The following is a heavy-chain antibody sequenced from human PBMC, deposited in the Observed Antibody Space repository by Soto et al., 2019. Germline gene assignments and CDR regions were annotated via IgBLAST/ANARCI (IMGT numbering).Heavy chain of an antibody. V-gene: IGHV4-34*01. CDR3: ASPDLNSGYGFDY. D-gene: IGHD5-12*01. J-gene: IGHJ4*02. CDR2: INHSGST. Sequence: LSLTCAVYGGSFSGYYWSWIRQPPGKGLEWIGEINHSGSTNYNPSLKSRVTISVDTSKNQFSLKLSSVTAADTAVYYCASPDLNSGYGFDYWGQGTLVTVSS. CDR1: GGSFSGYY.